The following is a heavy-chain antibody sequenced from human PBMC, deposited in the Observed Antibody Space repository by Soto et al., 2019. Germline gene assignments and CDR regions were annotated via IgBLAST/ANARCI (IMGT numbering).Heavy chain of an antibody. CDR3: ARVWTECSSTSCYAEDYDYYYYMDV. J-gene: IGHJ6*03. Sequence: SETLSLTCTVSGGSISSYYWSWIRQHPGKGLEWIGYIYYSGSTNYNPSLKSRVTISVDTSKNQFSLKLSSVTAADTAVYYCARVWTECSSTSCYAEDYDYYYYMDVWGKGTTVTSP. CDR1: GGSISSYY. D-gene: IGHD2-2*01. V-gene: IGHV4-59*01. CDR2: IYYSGST.